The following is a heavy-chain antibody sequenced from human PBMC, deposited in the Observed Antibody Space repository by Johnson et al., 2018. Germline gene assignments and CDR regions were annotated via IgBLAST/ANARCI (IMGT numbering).Heavy chain of an antibody. CDR2: ISSDGNTK. D-gene: IGHD2-15*01. CDR1: GFNFTNYA. Sequence: QVQLVQSGGGVVQPGRSLRLSCAASGFNFTNYAMHWVRQAPGKGLEWVAVISSDGNTKFYADSVKGRFTISRDNSKNTLYLQMNSLGAEDPAVYDCAKAVGIDAFDIWGQGKMVTVSS. CDR3: AKAVGIDAFDI. J-gene: IGHJ3*02. V-gene: IGHV3-30-3*01.